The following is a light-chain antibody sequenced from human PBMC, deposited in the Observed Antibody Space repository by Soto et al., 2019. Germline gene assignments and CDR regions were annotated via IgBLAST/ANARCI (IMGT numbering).Light chain of an antibody. V-gene: IGLV2-11*01. Sequence: QSALTQPRSVSGSPGQSLTISCTGTSSDVGGYNYVSWYQQHPGKAPKVMIYDVSKRPSGVPDRFSGSKSGNTASLTISGIQAEDEADYYCCSYAGSYTWVFGGGTKLTVL. CDR3: CSYAGSYTWV. CDR1: SSDVGGYNY. J-gene: IGLJ3*02. CDR2: DVS.